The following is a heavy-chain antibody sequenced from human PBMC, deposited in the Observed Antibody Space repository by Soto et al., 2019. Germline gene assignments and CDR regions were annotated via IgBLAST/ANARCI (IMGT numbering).Heavy chain of an antibody. CDR3: ARDRVSNWTGGDY. V-gene: IGHV1-69*04. CDR1: GGTFSSYT. Sequence: SVKVSCKASGGTFSSYTISWVRQAPGQGLEWMGRIIPILGIANYAQKFQGRVTITADNSKNTLYLQMNSLRAEDTAVYYCARDRVSNWTGGDYWGQGTLVTVSS. CDR2: IIPILGIA. J-gene: IGHJ4*02. D-gene: IGHD1-1*01.